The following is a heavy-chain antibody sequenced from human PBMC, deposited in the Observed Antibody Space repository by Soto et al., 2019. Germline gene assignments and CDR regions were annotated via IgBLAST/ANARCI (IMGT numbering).Heavy chain of an antibody. CDR1: GRHISGSDYF. CDR2: IYYSGS. V-gene: IGHV4-39*01. CDR3: ERRTTSCAFDV. J-gene: IGHJ3*01. D-gene: IGHD1-26*01. Sequence: PSQTLSLTCTVFGRHISGSDYFWGWIRQPPGKGLEWIGSIYYSGSNYNPPLKSRVTISVDTSKKQFSLNLRSVTAADTSVYYCERRTTSCAFDVWGQGTWVT.